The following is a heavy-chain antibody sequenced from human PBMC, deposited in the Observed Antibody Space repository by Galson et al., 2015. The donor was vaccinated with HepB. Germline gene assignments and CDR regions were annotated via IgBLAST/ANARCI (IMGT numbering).Heavy chain of an antibody. CDR3: AKATNVLRYLPG. J-gene: IGHJ4*02. CDR2: ISSNSGST. D-gene: IGHD3-9*01. CDR1: GFIFSSYA. V-gene: IGHV3-23*01. Sequence: SLRLSCAASGFIFSSYAMMWVRQAPGQGPEWVSGISSNSGSTYYADSVKGRFTISRDNSKNTLYLQMNSLRAEDTAVFYCAKATNVLRYLPGWGQGTLVTVSS.